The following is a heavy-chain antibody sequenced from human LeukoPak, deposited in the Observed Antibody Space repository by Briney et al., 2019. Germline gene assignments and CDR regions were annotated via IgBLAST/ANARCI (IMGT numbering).Heavy chain of an antibody. J-gene: IGHJ6*03. D-gene: IGHD1-1*01. CDR1: GFTFSDYN. V-gene: IGHV3-11*04. CDR2: ISSSGGAI. CDR3: AREGIGRYYYYHYIDV. Sequence: GGSLRLSCAASGFTFSDYNMRWIRQAPGKGLEWVSYISSSGGAIYYADSVKGRFTISRDNAKNSLYLQMNSLRDEDTAVYYCAREGIGRYYYYHYIDVWGKGTTVTISS.